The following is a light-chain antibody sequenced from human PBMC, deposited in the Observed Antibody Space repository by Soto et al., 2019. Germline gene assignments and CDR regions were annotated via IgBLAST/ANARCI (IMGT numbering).Light chain of an antibody. CDR2: EVS. Sequence: QSALTPPASVSGSPGQSITISCTGTSSDVGGYNYVSWYQQHPGKAPKLMIYEVSNRPSGVSSRFSGSKSGNTASLTISGLQAEDEADYYCNSYTSSSTLVFGTGTKLTVL. V-gene: IGLV2-14*01. CDR1: SSDVGGYNY. CDR3: NSYTSSSTLV. J-gene: IGLJ1*01.